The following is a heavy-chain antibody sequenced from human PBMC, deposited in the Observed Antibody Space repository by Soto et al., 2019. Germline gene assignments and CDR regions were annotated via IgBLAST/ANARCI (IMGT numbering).Heavy chain of an antibody. CDR1: GFTFSDYA. J-gene: IGHJ4*02. Sequence: GGSLRLSCAASGFTFSDYAMHWVRQAPGKGLEWVAIIWYDGSNKYYADSVKGRFTISRDSSKNTLYLQMNSLRAEDTAVYYCARVGSSWSFDYWGQGTLVTVSS. CDR2: IWYDGSNK. V-gene: IGHV3-33*08. D-gene: IGHD6-13*01. CDR3: ARVGSSWSFDY.